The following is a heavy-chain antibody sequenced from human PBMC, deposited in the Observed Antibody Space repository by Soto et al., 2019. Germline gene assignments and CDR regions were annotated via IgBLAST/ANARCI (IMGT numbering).Heavy chain of an antibody. CDR1: GFTVSSNY. J-gene: IGHJ6*03. V-gene: IGHV3-66*01. Sequence: PGGSLRLSCAASGFTVSSNYMSWVRQAPGKGLEWVSVIYRGGSTYYADSVKGRFTISRDNSKNTLYLQMNSLRAEDTAVYYCARDEVTVAGTGYYYMDVWGKGTTVTVSS. D-gene: IGHD6-19*01. CDR2: IYRGGST. CDR3: ARDEVTVAGTGYYYMDV.